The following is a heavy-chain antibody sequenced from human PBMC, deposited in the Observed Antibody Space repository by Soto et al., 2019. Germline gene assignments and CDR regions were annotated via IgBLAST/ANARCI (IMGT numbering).Heavy chain of an antibody. CDR1: GFPFSHYY. CDR2: ISSSGTMM. CDR3: AKERLELHFLEY. V-gene: IGHV3-11*01. Sequence: QIQLVESGGGLVRPGGSLRLSCAASGFPFSHYYMSWIRQTPGKGLEWISYISSSGTMMNYADSVRGRFTISRDNAENTLFLQMNSLRADDSAVYYCAKERLELHFLEYWGQGALVTVSS. J-gene: IGHJ4*02. D-gene: IGHD3-3*01.